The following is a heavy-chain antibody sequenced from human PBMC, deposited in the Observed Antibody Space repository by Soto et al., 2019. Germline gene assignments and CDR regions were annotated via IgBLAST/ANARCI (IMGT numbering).Heavy chain of an antibody. CDR1: GGSISSYY. D-gene: IGHD6-13*01. J-gene: IGHJ4*02. V-gene: IGHV4-59*01. CDR3: ARDEGLGYSSSWYDY. CDR2: ISNSGNT. Sequence: QVQLQESGPGLVKPSETLSLTCTVSGGSISSYYWSWIRQPPGKGLEWIGYISNSGNTNYNPSLRSRATILSDTSKNQFSLRLNSVTAADTAVYYCARDEGLGYSSSWYDYWGQGTLVTVSS.